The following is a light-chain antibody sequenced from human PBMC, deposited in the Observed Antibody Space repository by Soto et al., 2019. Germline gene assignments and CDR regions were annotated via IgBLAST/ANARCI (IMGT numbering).Light chain of an antibody. Sequence: EIVLTQSPGTLSLSPGETATISCRASQSVSSNYLAWYQQKPGQAPRHLIYGASSRATGIPDRFSGSGAATDFTLIISRLEPEDFAVYYCQQYGTSPPLTFGGGTKVEIK. CDR1: QSVSSNY. CDR3: QQYGTSPPLT. J-gene: IGKJ4*01. V-gene: IGKV3-20*01. CDR2: GAS.